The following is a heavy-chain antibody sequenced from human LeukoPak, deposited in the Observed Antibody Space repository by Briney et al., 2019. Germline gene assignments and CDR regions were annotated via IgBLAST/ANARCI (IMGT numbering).Heavy chain of an antibody. J-gene: IGHJ4*02. CDR1: GFTVSSNY. CDR2: IYSGGST. D-gene: IGHD3-22*01. CDR3: ARSPTYYYESSGYYVPYYFDY. Sequence: GGSLRLSCAASGFTVSSNYMSWVRQAPGKGLEWVSVIYSGGSTYYADSVKGRFTISRDNSKNTLNLQMNSLRAEDTAVYYCARSPTYYYESSGYYVPYYFDYWGQGTLVTVSS. V-gene: IGHV3-53*01.